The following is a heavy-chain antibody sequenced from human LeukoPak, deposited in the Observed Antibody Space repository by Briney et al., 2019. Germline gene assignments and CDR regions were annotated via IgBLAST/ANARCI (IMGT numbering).Heavy chain of an antibody. CDR3: AKARGSRYCSGGSGYGYFDY. CDR2: ISWNSGSI. J-gene: IGHJ4*02. D-gene: IGHD2-15*01. CDR1: GFTFDDYA. Sequence: GRSLRLSCAASGFTFDDYAMHWVRQAPGKGLEWVSGISWNSGSIGYADPVKGRFTISTDNAKNSLYLQMNSLRAEDTALYYCAKARGSRYCSGGSGYGYFDYWGQGTLVTVSS. V-gene: IGHV3-9*01.